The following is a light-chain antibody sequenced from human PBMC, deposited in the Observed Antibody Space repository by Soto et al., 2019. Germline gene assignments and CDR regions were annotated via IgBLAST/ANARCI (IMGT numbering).Light chain of an antibody. V-gene: IGKV3-20*01. Sequence: EIVLTQSPGTLSLSPGERGTLSCRASQRFGSSNLAWYQQKSGQAPRLLIYSASSRATGIPDRFGGSGSGTDFTLTIRRLEPEDFAVYYCQQYDSSPLTLGQGPKVDI. CDR2: SAS. CDR3: QQYDSSPLT. J-gene: IGKJ1*01. CDR1: QRFGSSN.